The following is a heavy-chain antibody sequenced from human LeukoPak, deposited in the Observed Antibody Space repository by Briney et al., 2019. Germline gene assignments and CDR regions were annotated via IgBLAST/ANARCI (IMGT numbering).Heavy chain of an antibody. CDR2: IYHSGRS. V-gene: IGHV4-59*11. J-gene: IGHJ5*01. Sequence: SETLSLTCNVSGASISDHYWTWIRQPPGKGLEWLAYIYHSGRSNLNPSLKSRLTISMDTSKNQFSLRLSSVTAADTAVYYCARGSNWFDYWGQGTLVTVSS. CDR3: ARGSNWFDY. CDR1: GASISDHY.